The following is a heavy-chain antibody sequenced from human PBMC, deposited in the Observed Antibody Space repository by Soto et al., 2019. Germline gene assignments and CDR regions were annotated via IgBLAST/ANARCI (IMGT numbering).Heavy chain of an antibody. CDR2: IIPIFGTA. D-gene: IGHD3-22*01. CDR3: AREDYYDSSGYWSGVDV. J-gene: IGHJ6*02. CDR1: GGTFSSYA. V-gene: IGHV1-69*13. Sequence: SVKVSCKASGGTFSSYAISWVRQAPGQGLEWMGGIIPIFGTANYAQKFQGRVTITADESTSTAYMELSSLRSEDTAVYYCAREDYYDSSGYWSGVDVWGQGTTVTVSS.